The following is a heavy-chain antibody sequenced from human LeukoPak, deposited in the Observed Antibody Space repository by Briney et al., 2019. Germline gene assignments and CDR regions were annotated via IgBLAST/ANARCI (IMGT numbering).Heavy chain of an antibody. J-gene: IGHJ3*02. D-gene: IGHD3-10*01. CDR3: TKDLNSGSYPTDASDM. CDR2: INWNSSST. CDR1: GFSFDDYA. V-gene: IGHV3-9*01. Sequence: GGSLRLSCAASGFSFDDYAMHWVRQAPGKGLEWVSGINWNSSSTGYVDSVKGRFTISRDNAKNSLYLQMNSLSAEDTALYYCTKDLNSGSYPTDASDMWGQGTMVTVSS.